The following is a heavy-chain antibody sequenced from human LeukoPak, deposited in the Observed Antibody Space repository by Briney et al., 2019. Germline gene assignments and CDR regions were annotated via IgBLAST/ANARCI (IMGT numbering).Heavy chain of an antibody. J-gene: IGHJ4*02. Sequence: GGSLRLSCAASGFTFSSYSMTWVRQAPGKGLEWVSSISSSSSYIYYADSVKGRFTISRDNAKNSLYLQMNSLRAEDTAVYHCARDLIMITFGGVIAFDYWGQGTLVTVSS. CDR1: GFTFSSYS. CDR3: ARDLIMITFGGVIAFDY. CDR2: ISSSSSYI. V-gene: IGHV3-21*01. D-gene: IGHD3-16*02.